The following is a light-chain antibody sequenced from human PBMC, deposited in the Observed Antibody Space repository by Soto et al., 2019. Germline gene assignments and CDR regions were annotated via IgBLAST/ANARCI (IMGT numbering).Light chain of an antibody. J-gene: IGKJ2*01. V-gene: IGKV3-20*01. CDR2: GAS. CDR3: QQYGSSPVT. CDR1: QSVSSSY. Sequence: EIVLTQSPATLSLSPGERATLSCRASQSVSSSYLAWYQQKPGQAPRLLIYGASSRATGIPDRFSGSGSGTDFTLTISRLEPEDFAVYYCQQYGSSPVTFGQGTKLEIK.